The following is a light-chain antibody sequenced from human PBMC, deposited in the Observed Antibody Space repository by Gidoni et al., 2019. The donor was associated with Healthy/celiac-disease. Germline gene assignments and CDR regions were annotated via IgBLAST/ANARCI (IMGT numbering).Light chain of an antibody. CDR3: QQYGRT. Sequence: ELVLTQSPGTLSLSPGESATLSCRASQSVSSSYLAWYQQKPGQAPRLLIYGASSRATGIPDRFSGSGSGTDFTLTISRLEPEDFAVYYCQQYGRTFGQGTKVEIK. J-gene: IGKJ1*01. CDR2: GAS. V-gene: IGKV3-20*01. CDR1: QSVSSSY.